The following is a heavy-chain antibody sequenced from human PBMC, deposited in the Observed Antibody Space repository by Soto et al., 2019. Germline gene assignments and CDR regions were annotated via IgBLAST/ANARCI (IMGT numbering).Heavy chain of an antibody. CDR3: ARGLVTGSGGYSLDY. V-gene: IGHV1-69*02. CDR1: GGTFSSYT. J-gene: IGHJ4*02. CDR2: IIPILGIA. Sequence: GASVKVSCKASGGTFSSYTISWVRQAPGQGLEWMGRIIPILGIANYAQKFQGRVTITADKSPSTAYMELSSLRSEDTAVYYCARGLVTGSGGYSLDYWGQGTLVTVSS. D-gene: IGHD3-22*01.